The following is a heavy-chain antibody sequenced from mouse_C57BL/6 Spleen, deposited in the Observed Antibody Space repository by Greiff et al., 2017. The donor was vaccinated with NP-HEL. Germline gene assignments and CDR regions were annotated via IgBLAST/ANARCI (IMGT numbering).Heavy chain of an antibody. CDR1: GFTFSSYA. CDR3: ARGVTNFDY. J-gene: IGHJ2*01. D-gene: IGHD2-3*01. Sequence: EVMLVESGGGLVKPGGSLKLSCAASGFTFSSYAMSWVRQTPEKRLEWVATISDGGSYTYYPDNVKGRFTISRVNAKNNLYLQMSHLKSEDTAMYYCARGVTNFDYWGQGTTLTVSS. CDR2: ISDGGSYT. V-gene: IGHV5-4*03.